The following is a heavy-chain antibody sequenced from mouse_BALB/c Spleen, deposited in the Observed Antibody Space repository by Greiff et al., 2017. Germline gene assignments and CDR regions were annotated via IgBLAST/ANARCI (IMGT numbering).Heavy chain of an antibody. Sequence: EVKLMESGGGLVKPGGSLKLSCAASGFTFSDYYMYWVRQTPEKRLEWVATISDGGSYTYYPDSVKGRFTISRDNAKNNLYLQMSSLKSEDTAMYYCARKESSYWYFDVWGAGTTVTVSS. CDR3: ARKESSYWYFDV. CDR2: ISDGGSYT. CDR1: GFTFSDYY. D-gene: IGHD1-1*01. J-gene: IGHJ1*01. V-gene: IGHV5-4*02.